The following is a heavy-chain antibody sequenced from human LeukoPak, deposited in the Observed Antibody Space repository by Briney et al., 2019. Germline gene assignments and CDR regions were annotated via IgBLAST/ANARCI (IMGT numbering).Heavy chain of an antibody. CDR3: ARAGHYYDSSGYYYDFGWGHYYYYMDV. CDR1: GFTFSTYW. D-gene: IGHD3-22*01. CDR2: INSDESST. V-gene: IGHV3-74*01. Sequence: GGSLRLSCAASGFTFSTYWMHWVRQAPGKGLVWVSRINSDESSTTYADSVKGRFTIPRDNAKNSLYLQMNSLRAEDTAVYYCARAGHYYDSSGYYYDFGWGHYYYYMDVWGKGTTVTVSS. J-gene: IGHJ6*03.